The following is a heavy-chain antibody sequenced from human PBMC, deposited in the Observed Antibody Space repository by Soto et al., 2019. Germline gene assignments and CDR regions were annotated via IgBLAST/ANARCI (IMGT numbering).Heavy chain of an antibody. Sequence: SETLCLTCTVYRGSFIDYRDFWSCIRQPPGKGLEWMGEIDHSGSTDYNPSLKSRVTISIDRSKNQFSLKVNSVTAADTAVYYCARWKLEVATMRDYYLGMDVWGQGTTVTVSS. J-gene: IGHJ6*02. CDR2: IDHSGST. D-gene: IGHD5-12*01. CDR3: ARWKLEVATMRDYYLGMDV. V-gene: IGHV4-34*01. CDR1: RGSFIDYRDF.